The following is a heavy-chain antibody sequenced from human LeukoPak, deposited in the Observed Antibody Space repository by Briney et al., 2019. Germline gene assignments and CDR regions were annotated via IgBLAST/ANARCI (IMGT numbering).Heavy chain of an antibody. J-gene: IGHJ4*02. V-gene: IGHV3-48*02. Sequence: PGGSLRLSCAASGFTFSSYSMNCVRQAPGKGLEWVSYISSTSSTIYYADSVKGRFTISRDIAKNSLYLEMNSLRDEDTAVYYCARDHYGDYYFDYWGRGTLVTVSS. CDR1: GFTFSSYS. CDR2: ISSTSSTI. D-gene: IGHD4-17*01. CDR3: ARDHYGDYYFDY.